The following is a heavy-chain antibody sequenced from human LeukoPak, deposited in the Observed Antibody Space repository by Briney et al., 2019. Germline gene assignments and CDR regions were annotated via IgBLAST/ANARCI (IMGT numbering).Heavy chain of an antibody. Sequence: SETLSLTCAVYGGSFSGYYWSWIRQPPGKGLEWIGEINHSGSTNYNPSLKSRVTISVDTSKNQFSLKLSSVTAADTAVYYCARGRPYYYGSGSYTLDYWGQGTLVTVSS. D-gene: IGHD3-10*01. V-gene: IGHV4-34*01. CDR3: ARGRPYYYGSGSYTLDY. CDR2: INHSGST. J-gene: IGHJ4*02. CDR1: GGSFSGYY.